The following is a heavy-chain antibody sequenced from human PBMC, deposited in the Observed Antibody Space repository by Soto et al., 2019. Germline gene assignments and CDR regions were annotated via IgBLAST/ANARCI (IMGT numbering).Heavy chain of an antibody. CDR1: GGSISSGGYY. CDR2: IYYSGST. CDR3: AREGDDILARAYYFDC. J-gene: IGHJ4*02. D-gene: IGHD3-9*01. V-gene: IGHV4-31*03. Sequence: QVQLQESGPGLVKPSQTLSLTCTVSGGSISSGGYYWSWIRQHPGKGLEWIGYIYYSGSTYYNPSLKSRVSISVDTSKNQCSPKLSSVTAADTAVYYCAREGDDILARAYYFDCWGQGALVTVSS.